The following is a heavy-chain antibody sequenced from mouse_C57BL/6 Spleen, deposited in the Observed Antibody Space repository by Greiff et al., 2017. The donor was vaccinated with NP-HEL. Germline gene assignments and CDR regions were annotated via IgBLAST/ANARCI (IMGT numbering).Heavy chain of an antibody. Sequence: QVQLQQPGAELVMPGASVKLSCKASGYTFTSYWMHWVKQRPVQGLEWIAEIDPSDSYTNYTQKFKGKSTLTIDKSSSTTYMQLSRLTSEDSAVYYCARRIYYGNYCDYWGQGTTLTVSS. V-gene: IGHV1-69*01. CDR2: IDPSDSYT. J-gene: IGHJ2*01. CDR3: ARRIYYGNYCDY. D-gene: IGHD2-1*01. CDR1: GYTFTSYW.